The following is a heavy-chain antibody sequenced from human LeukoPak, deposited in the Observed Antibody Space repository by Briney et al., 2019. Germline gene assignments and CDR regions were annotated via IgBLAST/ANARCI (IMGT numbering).Heavy chain of an antibody. CDR1: GFTFSSYG. CDR3: ARDPDYYGSSGSFDY. V-gene: IGHV3-33*01. D-gene: IGHD3-22*01. Sequence: PGGSLRLSCAASGFTFSSYGMHWVRQAPGKGLEWVAVIWYDGSNKYYADSVKGRFTISRDNSKNTLYLQMNSLRAEDTAVYYCARDPDYYGSSGSFDYWGQGTLVTVSS. J-gene: IGHJ4*02. CDR2: IWYDGSNK.